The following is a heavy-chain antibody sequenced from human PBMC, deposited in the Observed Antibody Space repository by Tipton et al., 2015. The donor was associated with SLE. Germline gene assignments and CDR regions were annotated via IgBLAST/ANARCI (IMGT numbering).Heavy chain of an antibody. V-gene: IGHV4-38-2*02. CDR2: FYHSGTT. Sequence: TLSLTCSVSGFSVSSGYYWGWIRQPPGKGLEWIGTFYHSGTTYYSSSLKSRVTMPVDTSKNQLSLNLGSLTAADTAIYYCARVHAAGDYDSSGFSNWGQGALVTVSP. CDR3: ARVHAAGDYDSSGFSN. CDR1: GFSVSSGYY. D-gene: IGHD3-22*01. J-gene: IGHJ4*02.